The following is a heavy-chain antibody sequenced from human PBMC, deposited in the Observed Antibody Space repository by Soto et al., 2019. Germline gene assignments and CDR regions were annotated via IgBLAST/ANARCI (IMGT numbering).Heavy chain of an antibody. CDR2: IYWDDDK. V-gene: IGHV2-5*02. Sequence: QITLKESGPTLVKPTQTLTLTCTFTGFSLSTYGMGVSWIRQPPGKALEWLALIYWDDDKRYSPSLHSRLTIPKHTSKNQVVHTMTNMDPVDTGTYFCARPFNYDGLDYQYYVDYWGQGTLVTVTS. J-gene: IGHJ4*01. D-gene: IGHD3-16*01. CDR3: ARPFNYDGLDYQYYVDY. CDR1: GFSLSTYGMG.